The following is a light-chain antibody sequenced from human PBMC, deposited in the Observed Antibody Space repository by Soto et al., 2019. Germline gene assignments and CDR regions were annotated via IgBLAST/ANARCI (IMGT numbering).Light chain of an antibody. Sequence: QSVLTQPPSASGTPGQSVTISCSGSSSNIGSNTVNWYQQLPGTAPKLLIYSNNQRPSGVPDPFSGSKSGTSASLAISGRQSEDEADYYCAAWDDSLNGLYVFGTGTKVTVL. CDR2: SNN. J-gene: IGLJ1*01. V-gene: IGLV1-44*01. CDR3: AAWDDSLNGLYV. CDR1: SSNIGSNT.